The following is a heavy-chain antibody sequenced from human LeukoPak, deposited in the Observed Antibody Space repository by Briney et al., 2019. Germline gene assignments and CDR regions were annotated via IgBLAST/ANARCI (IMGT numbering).Heavy chain of an antibody. V-gene: IGHV4-59*08. CDR1: GGSISSYY. CDR2: IYDSGST. CDR3: ARGYGSSSWYDY. Sequence: PSETLSLTCTVSGGSISSYYWSWIRQPPGKGLEWIGYIYDSGSTNYNPSLKSRVTISVDTSKNQFSLKLSSVTAADTAVYYCARGYGSSSWYDYWGQGTLVTVSS. J-gene: IGHJ4*02. D-gene: IGHD6-13*01.